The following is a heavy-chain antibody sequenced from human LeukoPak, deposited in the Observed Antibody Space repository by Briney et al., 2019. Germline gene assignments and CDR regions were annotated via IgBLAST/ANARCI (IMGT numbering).Heavy chain of an antibody. Sequence: GGSLRLSCAASGFPFDYYTMHWVRQFPGKGLEWVSSITWNSGNLAYVDSVKGRFTISRDNAKNSLSLQMNSLRAEDTAVYYCARPLMYYYGSETYFWFDPWGQGTLVTVSS. CDR2: ITWNSGNL. V-gene: IGHV3-9*01. CDR1: GFPFDYYT. J-gene: IGHJ5*02. D-gene: IGHD3-10*01. CDR3: ARPLMYYYGSETYFWFDP.